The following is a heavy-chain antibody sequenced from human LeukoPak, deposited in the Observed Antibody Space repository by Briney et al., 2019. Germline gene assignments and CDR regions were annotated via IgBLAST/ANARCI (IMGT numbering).Heavy chain of an antibody. CDR2: ISDDGNKK. Sequence: PGGSLRLSCAASGFTFSRYGMHWVRQAPGKGLEWVAVISDDGNKKYYADSVKGRFTISRDKSKDTVYLQMNSLRAEDTAVYYCAKDSRHYYFDYWGQETPVPVPS. CDR3: AKDSRHYYFDY. V-gene: IGHV3-30*18. D-gene: IGHD3-3*02. J-gene: IGHJ4*02. CDR1: GFTFSRYG.